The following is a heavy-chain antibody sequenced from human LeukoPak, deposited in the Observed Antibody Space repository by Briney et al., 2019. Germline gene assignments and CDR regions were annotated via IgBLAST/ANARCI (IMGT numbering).Heavy chain of an antibody. Sequence: PGGSLRLSCAASGFTFSDYYMSWIRQAPGKGLEWVSYISSSGSTIYYADSVKGRFTISRDNAKNSLYLQMNSLRAEDTAVYYCARDPLGDLHDAFDIWGQGTMVTVSS. J-gene: IGHJ3*02. D-gene: IGHD3-16*01. V-gene: IGHV3-11*01. CDR2: ISSSGSTI. CDR3: ARDPLGDLHDAFDI. CDR1: GFTFSDYY.